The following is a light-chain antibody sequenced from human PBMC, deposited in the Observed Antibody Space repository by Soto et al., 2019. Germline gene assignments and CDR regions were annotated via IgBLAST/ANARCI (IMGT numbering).Light chain of an antibody. CDR3: QHYSTVWA. J-gene: IGKJ1*01. CDR1: QSISDR. Sequence: IDMTQDHTPLTASVRDRVTITCRASQSISDRLAWYQRKPGKAPKLLIFDASSLESGVPSRFSGGGSGTEFTLTISSLQPDDFATYYCQHYSTVWALGQGTKVDIK. CDR2: DAS. V-gene: IGKV1-5*01.